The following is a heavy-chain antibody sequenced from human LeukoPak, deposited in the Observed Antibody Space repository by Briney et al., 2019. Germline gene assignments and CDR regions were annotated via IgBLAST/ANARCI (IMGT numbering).Heavy chain of an antibody. CDR1: GYIXTNYY. Sequence: ASVKVSCKASGYIXTNYYMHWVRQAPGQGLEWMGIINPSGGFTSNAQKFQGRVTMTRDTSTSTVYMELSSLRSEDTALYYCARDGDYGDYVLDHWGQGTLVTVSS. V-gene: IGHV1-46*01. CDR2: INPSGGFT. CDR3: ARDGDYGDYVLDH. J-gene: IGHJ4*02. D-gene: IGHD4-17*01.